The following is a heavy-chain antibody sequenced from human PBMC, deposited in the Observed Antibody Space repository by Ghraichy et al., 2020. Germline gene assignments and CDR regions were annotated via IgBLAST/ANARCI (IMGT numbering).Heavy chain of an antibody. J-gene: IGHJ5*02. Sequence: GGSLRLSCAASGFTFSSYSMNWVRQAPGKGLEWVSYISSSSSTIYYADSVKGRFTISRDNAKNSLYLQMNSLRDEDTAVYYCARDPLSSEWGGEVCWFDPWGQGTLVTVSS. CDR1: GFTFSSYS. CDR3: ARDPLSSEWGGEVCWFDP. CDR2: ISSSSSTI. D-gene: IGHD3-16*01. V-gene: IGHV3-48*02.